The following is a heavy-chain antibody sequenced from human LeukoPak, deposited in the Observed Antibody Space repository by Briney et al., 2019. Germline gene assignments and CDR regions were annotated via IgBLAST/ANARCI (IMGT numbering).Heavy chain of an antibody. V-gene: IGHV6-1*01. CDR1: GDSVSSNSAA. Sequence: SQAHSLTCAISGDSVSSNSAAWNWIRQSPSRGLEWLGRTYYRSRWYNEYALSVKSRITINPDTSKNQFSVQLNSVTPEDTAVYYCARVTEKQYRPFDSWGQGTLVTVSS. J-gene: IGHJ4*02. D-gene: IGHD6-19*01. CDR2: TYYRSRWYN. CDR3: ARVTEKQYRPFDS.